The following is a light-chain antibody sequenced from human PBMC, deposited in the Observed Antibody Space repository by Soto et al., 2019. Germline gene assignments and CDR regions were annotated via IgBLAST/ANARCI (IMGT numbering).Light chain of an antibody. CDR3: SSYTASSTYV. CDR2: DVS. CDR1: SSDVGGYNY. V-gene: IGLV2-14*03. J-gene: IGLJ1*01. Sequence: QSVLTHPASVSGSPGQSITISCTGTSSDVGGYNYVSWYQHHPGKAPKLMIFDVSNRPSGVSNRFSGSKSGNTASLTISGLQAEDEADYYCSSYTASSTYVFGTGTKLTVL.